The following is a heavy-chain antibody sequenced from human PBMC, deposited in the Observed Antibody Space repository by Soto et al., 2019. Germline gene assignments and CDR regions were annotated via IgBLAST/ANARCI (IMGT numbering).Heavy chain of an antibody. J-gene: IGHJ4*02. CDR2: ISSSGYSA. Sequence: GGSLRLSCAASGFTYNNYAMGWVRQAPGKGLEWVSAISSSGYSAYYADSVKGRFTISRDNSRNTMFLQMNKLSAEDTAVYYCAKGSVVVAAKFDSWGQGTQVTVSS. CDR1: GFTYNNYA. V-gene: IGHV3-23*01. CDR3: AKGSVVVAAKFDS. D-gene: IGHD2-21*02.